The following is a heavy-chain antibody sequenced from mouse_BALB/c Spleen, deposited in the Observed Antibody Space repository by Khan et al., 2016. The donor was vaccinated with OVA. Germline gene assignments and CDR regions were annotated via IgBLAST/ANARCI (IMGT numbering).Heavy chain of an antibody. V-gene: IGHV3-2*02. CDR3: ARDGSRDNYAMDY. CDR1: GYSITSDYA. J-gene: IGHJ4*01. Sequence: VQLKESGPGLVKPSQSLSLTCTVTGYSITSDYAWNWIRQFPGNTLEWMGYISYSGSTNYNPSLKSRISITRDTSKNQFILQLNSVTTEDTATYYCARDGSRDNYAMDYWGQGTSVTVSS. D-gene: IGHD2-3*01. CDR2: ISYSGST.